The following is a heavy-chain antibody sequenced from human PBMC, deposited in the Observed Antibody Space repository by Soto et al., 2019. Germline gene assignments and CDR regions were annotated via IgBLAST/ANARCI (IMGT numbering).Heavy chain of an antibody. CDR1: GFTFDDYA. D-gene: IGHD6-25*01. CDR2: ISWNSGSI. J-gene: IGHJ1*01. CDR3: AKDDSSGSHFQS. V-gene: IGHV3-9*01. Sequence: EVQLVESGGGLVQPGRSLRLSCAASGFTFDDYAMHWVRQAPGKGLEWVSGISWNSGSIGYADSVKGRFTISRDNAKSTLYLQMSSLRAEDTAIYYCAKDDSSGSHFQSWGQGTQVTVSS.